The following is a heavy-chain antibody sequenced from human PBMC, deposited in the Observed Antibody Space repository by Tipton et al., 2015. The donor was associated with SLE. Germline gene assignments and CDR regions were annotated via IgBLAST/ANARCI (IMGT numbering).Heavy chain of an antibody. CDR2: IYHSGNT. D-gene: IGHD2-2*01. Sequence: TLSLTCTVSGASISDDYYWGWIRQPPGKGLEWIGNIYHSGNTYYNPSLKSRVTLSVDASKNQFSLSLTSMTAADTAVYYCARQSAVGPGADSWGLGTLVTVSS. J-gene: IGHJ4*02. CDR1: GASISDDYY. CDR3: ARQSAVGPGADS. V-gene: IGHV4-38-2*02.